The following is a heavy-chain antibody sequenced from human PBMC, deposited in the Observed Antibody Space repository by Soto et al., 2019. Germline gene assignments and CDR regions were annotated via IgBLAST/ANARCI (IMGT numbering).Heavy chain of an antibody. Sequence: SETLSLTCTVSGGSISSSSYYLGWIRQPPGKGLEWIGSIYYSGSTYYNPSLKSRVTISVDTSKNQFSLKLSPVTAADTAVYYCARLIVGATFDYWGQGTLVTVSS. J-gene: IGHJ4*02. V-gene: IGHV4-39*01. CDR2: IYYSGST. D-gene: IGHD1-26*01. CDR1: GGSISSSSYY. CDR3: ARLIVGATFDY.